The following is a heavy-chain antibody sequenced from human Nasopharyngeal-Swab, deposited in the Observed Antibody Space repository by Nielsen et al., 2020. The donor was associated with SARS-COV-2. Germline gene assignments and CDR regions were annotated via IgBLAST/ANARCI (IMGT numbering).Heavy chain of an antibody. V-gene: IGHV3-23*03. CDR2: IYSGGSST. CDR3: AKEGALTIFGVVPPGGYYYYGMDV. J-gene: IGHJ6*02. D-gene: IGHD3-3*01. Sequence: GESLKISCAASGFTFSSYAMSWVRQASGKGLEWVSVIYSGGSSTYYADSVKGRFTISRGNSKNTLYLQMNSLRAEDTAVYYCAKEGALTIFGVVPPGGYYYYGMDVWGQGTTVTVSS. CDR1: GFTFSSYA.